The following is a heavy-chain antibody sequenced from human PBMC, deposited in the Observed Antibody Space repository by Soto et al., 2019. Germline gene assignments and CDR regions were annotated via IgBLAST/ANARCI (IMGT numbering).Heavy chain of an antibody. V-gene: IGHV1-8*01. D-gene: IGHD6-19*01. J-gene: IGHJ4*02. Sequence: QVPLVQSGAEVKKPGASVKVSCKASGYTFTSYDINWVRQATGQGLEWMGWMNPNSGNTGYAQKFQGRVTMTRNTSISTAYMELSSLRSEDTAVYYCARAREAVAGRFFDYWGQGTLVTVSS. CDR2: MNPNSGNT. CDR1: GYTFTSYD. CDR3: ARAREAVAGRFFDY.